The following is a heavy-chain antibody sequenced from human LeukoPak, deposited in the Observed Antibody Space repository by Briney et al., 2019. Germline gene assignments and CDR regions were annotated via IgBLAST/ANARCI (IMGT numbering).Heavy chain of an antibody. CDR3: ARETYCSSTSCSRGRLDY. J-gene: IGHJ4*02. D-gene: IGHD2-2*01. CDR2: IIPIFGTA. V-gene: IGHV1-69*05. Sequence: GASVKVSCKASGGTFSSYAVSWVRQAPGQGREGMGGIIPIFGTANYAQKFQGRVTITTDESTSTAYMELSSLRSEDTAVYYCARETYCSSTSCSRGRLDYWGQGTLVTVSS. CDR1: GGTFSSYA.